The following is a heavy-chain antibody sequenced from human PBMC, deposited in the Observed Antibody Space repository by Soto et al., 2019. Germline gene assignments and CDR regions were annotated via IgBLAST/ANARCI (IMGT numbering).Heavy chain of an antibody. Sequence: PGESLKISCKGSGYSFTSYWIGWVRQMPGKGLEWMGIIYPGDSDTRYSPSFQGQVTISADKSISTAYLQWSSLKASDTTMYYCARRGSGYYDSSGSRNWFDPWGQGTLVTVSS. D-gene: IGHD3-22*01. CDR1: GYSFTSYW. V-gene: IGHV5-51*01. CDR2: IYPGDSDT. J-gene: IGHJ5*02. CDR3: ARRGSGYYDSSGSRNWFDP.